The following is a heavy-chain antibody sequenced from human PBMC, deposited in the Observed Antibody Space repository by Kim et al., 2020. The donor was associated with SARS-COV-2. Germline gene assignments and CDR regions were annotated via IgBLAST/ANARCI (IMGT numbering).Heavy chain of an antibody. D-gene: IGHD1-26*01. Sequence: SETLSLTCTVSGDSLTNNYYWTWIRQPAGKGLEWIGRIYTNGDTNYNPPLQSRVVMSLDTYKNYFSLKLNSVTAADTAVYYCAATVLQTGMGVHGNYNWFDPGGKGTRVTVSS. CDR2: IYTNGDT. V-gene: IGHV4-4*07. CDR1: GDSLTNNYY. J-gene: IGHJ5*02. CDR3: AATVLQTGMGVHGNYNWFDP.